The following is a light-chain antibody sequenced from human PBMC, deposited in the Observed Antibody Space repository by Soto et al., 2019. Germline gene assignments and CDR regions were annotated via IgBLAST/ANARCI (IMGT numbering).Light chain of an antibody. CDR2: GAS. CDR3: QQYGSSPPYT. CDR1: QSVSSSY. J-gene: IGKJ2*01. Sequence: EIVLTQSPGTLSLSPGERATLSCRASQSVSSSYLALYQQKPGQAPRLLIYGASSRATGIPHRFSGSGSGTDFTLTISRLEPEDFAVYYCQQYGSSPPYTFVQGTKLEIK. V-gene: IGKV3-20*01.